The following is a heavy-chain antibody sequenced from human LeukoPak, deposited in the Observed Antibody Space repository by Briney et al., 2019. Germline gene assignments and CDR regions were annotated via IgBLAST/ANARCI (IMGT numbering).Heavy chain of an antibody. CDR2: ISSSGSTT. D-gene: IGHD3-9*01. J-gene: IGHJ6*03. CDR3: ARESFSYYDILTGYYYYYYYMDV. V-gene: IGHV3-48*03. CDR1: GFTFSSYE. Sequence: GGSLRLSCAASGFTFSSYEMNWVRQAPGKGLEWVSYISSSGSTTYYADSVKGRFTISRDNAKTSLYLQMNSLRAEDTAVYYCARESFSYYDILTGYYYYYYYMDVWGKGTTVTVSS.